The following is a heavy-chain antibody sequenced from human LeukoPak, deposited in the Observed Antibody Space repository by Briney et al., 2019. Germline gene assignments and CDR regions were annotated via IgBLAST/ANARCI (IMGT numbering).Heavy chain of an antibody. J-gene: IGHJ4*02. D-gene: IGHD2/OR15-2a*01. CDR1: GGTFSSYA. Sequence: SVKVSCKASGGTFSSYAISWVRQAPGQGPEWMGGIIPIFGTANYAQKFQGRVTITADESTSTAYMGLSSLRSEDTAVYYCASRYFTIYTSGFDYWGQGTLVTVSS. CDR3: ASRYFTIYTSGFDY. CDR2: IIPIFGTA. V-gene: IGHV1-69*13.